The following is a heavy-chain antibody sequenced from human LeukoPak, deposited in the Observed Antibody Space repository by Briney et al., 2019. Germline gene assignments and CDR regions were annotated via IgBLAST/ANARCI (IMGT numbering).Heavy chain of an antibody. CDR2: IVVGSGNT. J-gene: IGHJ5*02. CDR3: AARLGYCSSTSCYYWFDP. Sequence: GTSVKVSCKASGFTFTSSAMQWVRQARGQRLEWIGWIVVGSGNTNYAQKFQERVTITRDMSTSTAYMELSSLRSEDTAVYYCAARLGYCSSTSCYYWFDPWGQGTLVTVSS. CDR1: GFTFTSSA. D-gene: IGHD2-2*01. V-gene: IGHV1-58*02.